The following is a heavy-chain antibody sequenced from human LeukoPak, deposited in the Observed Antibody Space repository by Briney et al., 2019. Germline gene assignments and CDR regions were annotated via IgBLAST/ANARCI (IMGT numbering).Heavy chain of an antibody. CDR3: ARAAHYGDYVLVKYYFDY. J-gene: IGHJ4*02. D-gene: IGHD4-17*01. Sequence: GGSLRLSCAASGFIFDDYGMNWVRQAPGKGLEWVSGINWNGGSTGYADSVKGRFTISRDNAKNSLYLQMNSLRAEDTALYYCARAAHYGDYVLVKYYFDYWGQGTLVTVSA. CDR2: INWNGGST. V-gene: IGHV3-20*04. CDR1: GFIFDDYG.